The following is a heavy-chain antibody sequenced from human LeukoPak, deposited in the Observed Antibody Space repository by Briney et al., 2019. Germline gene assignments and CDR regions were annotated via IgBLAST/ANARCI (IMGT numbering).Heavy chain of an antibody. CDR2: IYYSGST. D-gene: IGHD6-19*01. CDR3: ARDYSSGFRYYFDY. CDR1: GGSVSSYY. J-gene: IGHJ4*02. V-gene: IGHV4-59*02. Sequence: SETLSLTCTVSGGSVSSYYWSWIRQPPGKGLEWIGYIYYSGSTNYNPSLKSRVTISVDKSKNQFSLKLSSVTAADTAVYYCARDYSSGFRYYFDYWGQGTLVTVSS.